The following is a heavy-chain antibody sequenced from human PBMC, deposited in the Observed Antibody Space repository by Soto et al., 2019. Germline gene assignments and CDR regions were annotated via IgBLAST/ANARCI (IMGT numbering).Heavy chain of an antibody. D-gene: IGHD4-4*01. Sequence: KPSWTLSLTCIVSSGSISSSSYYWGWIRQPPGKGLQWIGSIYYSGSTYYNPSLKSRVTISVDTAKNQFSQNLRSVTAADTAVYYCAGESNYDWFDPWGQGTLVTVSS. CDR3: AGESNYDWFDP. CDR2: IYYSGST. V-gene: IGHV4-39*01. CDR1: SGSISSSSYY. J-gene: IGHJ5*02.